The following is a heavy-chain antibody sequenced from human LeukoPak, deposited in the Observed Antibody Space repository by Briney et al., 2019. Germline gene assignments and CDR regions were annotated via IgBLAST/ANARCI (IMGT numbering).Heavy chain of an antibody. J-gene: IGHJ4*02. CDR3: ARFDYGGSNFDY. D-gene: IGHD4-23*01. V-gene: IGHV4-59*01. CDR2: IYYSGST. CDR1: GGSISSYY. Sequence: SETLSLTCSASGGSISSYYWSWVRQSPGKGLEWIGNIYYSGSTKYNPSLKSRVTISVDTSKNQFSLKLSSVTAADTAVYYCARFDYGGSNFDYWGQGTLVTVSS.